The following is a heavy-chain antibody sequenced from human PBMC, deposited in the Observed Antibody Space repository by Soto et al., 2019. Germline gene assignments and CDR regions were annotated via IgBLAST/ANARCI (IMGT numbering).Heavy chain of an antibody. V-gene: IGHV3-23*01. Sequence: GGSLRLSCAASGFTFSSFAMTWVRQGPGKGLEWVSAISGSGAATSYADSVKGRFTISRDNSKNSLYLQMNSLRGEDTAIYYCAKAANFYLDYWGPGTMVTV. CDR2: ISGSGAAT. CDR3: AKAANFYLDY. CDR1: GFTFSSFA. D-gene: IGHD1-7*01. J-gene: IGHJ4*01.